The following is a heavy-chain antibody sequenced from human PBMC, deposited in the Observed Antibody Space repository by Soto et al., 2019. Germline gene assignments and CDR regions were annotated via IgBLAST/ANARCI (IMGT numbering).Heavy chain of an antibody. CDR2: INPNSGGT. J-gene: IGHJ6*03. CDR1: GYTFTGYY. Sequence: ASVQVSCKASGYTFTGYYMHWVREAPGQGLEWMGWINPNSGGTNYAQKFQGWVTMTRDTSISTAYMELSRLRSDDTAVYYCARGLVDSSSSYYYMDVWGKGTTVTVSS. V-gene: IGHV1-2*04. CDR3: ARGLVDSSSSYYYMDV. D-gene: IGHD6-6*01.